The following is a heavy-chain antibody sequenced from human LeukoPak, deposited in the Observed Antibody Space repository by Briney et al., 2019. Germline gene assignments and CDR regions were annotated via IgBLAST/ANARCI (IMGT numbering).Heavy chain of an antibody. CDR3: GELGITMIGGV. J-gene: IGHJ6*04. Sequence: PGGSLRLSCAASGSTLSSYATSSVRQGPGKGLGWVSAISVSGKTYNADSVKGRFTISRDNAKNSLYLQMNSLRAEDTAVYYCGELGITMIGGVWGKGTTVTISS. V-gene: IGHV3-23*01. CDR1: GSTLSSYA. D-gene: IGHD3-10*02. CDR2: ISVSGKT.